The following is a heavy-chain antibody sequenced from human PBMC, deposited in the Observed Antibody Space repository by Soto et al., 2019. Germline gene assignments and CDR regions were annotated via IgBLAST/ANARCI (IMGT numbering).Heavy chain of an antibody. D-gene: IGHD3-10*01. Sequence: EVQLVESGGGLIQPGGSLRLSCAVSGFTVSNNYMSWVRQAPGKGLEGVSVIYSGGYTAYGDSVKGRFTISRDNSKNNLYLKMKSRGADDAAVYSGGTPPGGGGYWGQGTLVTVSS. CDR3: GTPPGGGGY. V-gene: IGHV3-53*01. CDR1: GFTVSNNY. J-gene: IGHJ4*02. CDR2: IYSGGYT.